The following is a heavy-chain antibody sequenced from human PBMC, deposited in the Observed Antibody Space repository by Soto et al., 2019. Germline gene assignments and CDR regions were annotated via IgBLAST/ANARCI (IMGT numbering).Heavy chain of an antibody. D-gene: IGHD1-7*01. CDR2: TNPKSGAT. J-gene: IGHJ6*02. Sequence: ASVKVSCKASGYRFTGYGLHWVRQATGQGLQWMGWTNPKSGATDYAQKFQGRVTMTRETSTNTAYLELRGIRSDDTDDDTAVYYCANSNYGGDDYFQYGLDVWG. CDR1: GYRFTGYG. V-gene: IGHV1-2*02. CDR3: VYYCANSNYGGDDYFQYGLDV.